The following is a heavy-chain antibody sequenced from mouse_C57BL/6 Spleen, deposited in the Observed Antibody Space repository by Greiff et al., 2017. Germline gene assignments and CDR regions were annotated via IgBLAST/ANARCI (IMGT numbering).Heavy chain of an antibody. CDR2: ISDGGSYT. J-gene: IGHJ1*03. CDR3: ARDRDYYGSSYWYFDV. CDR1: GFTFSSYA. V-gene: IGHV5-4*01. Sequence: EVKLMESGGGLVKPGGSRKLSCAASGFTFSSYAMSWVRQTPEKRLEWVATISDGGSYTYYPDNVKGRFTISRDNAKNNLYLQMSHLKSEDTAMYYCARDRDYYGSSYWYFDVWGTGTTVTVSS. D-gene: IGHD1-1*01.